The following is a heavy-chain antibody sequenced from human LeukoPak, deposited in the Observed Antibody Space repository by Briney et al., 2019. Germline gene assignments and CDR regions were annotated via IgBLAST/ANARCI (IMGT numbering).Heavy chain of an antibody. J-gene: IGHJ4*02. D-gene: IGHD7-27*01. CDR2: ISSTSSAI. CDR1: GFTFSSYS. V-gene: IGHV3-48*02. CDR3: ARDTHWAFDY. Sequence: VGALRLSCAASGFTFSSYSMNWVRQAPGEGLEWVSYISSTSSAIYYADSVKGRFTISRDNAKNSLYLQMNSLRDEDTAVYYCARDTHWAFDYWGQGTLVTGSS.